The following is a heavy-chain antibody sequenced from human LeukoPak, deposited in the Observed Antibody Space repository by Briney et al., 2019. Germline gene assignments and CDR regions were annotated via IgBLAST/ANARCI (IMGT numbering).Heavy chain of an antibody. CDR1: GGSISSYY. J-gene: IGHJ4*02. CDR2: IYYSGST. V-gene: IGHV4-59*01. D-gene: IGHD4-17*01. Sequence: SETLSLTCTVSGGSISSYYWSWIRQPPGKGLEWIGYIYYSGSTSYNPSLKSRVTISVDTSKNQFSLKLSSVTAADTAVYYCARGKDDYGDYGSFDYWGQGTLVTVSS. CDR3: ARGKDDYGDYGSFDY.